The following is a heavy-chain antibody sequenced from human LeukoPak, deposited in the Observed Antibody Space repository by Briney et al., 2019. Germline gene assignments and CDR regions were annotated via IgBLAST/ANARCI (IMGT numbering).Heavy chain of an antibody. J-gene: IGHJ3*02. V-gene: IGHV4-4*07. Sequence: PSVTLSLTCSVSGCSISSYYWSWVRQPVGKGREWIGHIYTSGSYNYNTSLGSRVTMSVDTSKKQFSLRLSSVTAADTAVYYCARVGDYDAFDIWGQGTMVTVSS. D-gene: IGHD3-16*01. CDR1: GCSISSYY. CDR3: ARVGDYDAFDI. CDR2: IYTSGSY.